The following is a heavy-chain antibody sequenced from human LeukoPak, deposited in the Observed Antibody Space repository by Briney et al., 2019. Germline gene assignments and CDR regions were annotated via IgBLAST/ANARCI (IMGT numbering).Heavy chain of an antibody. Sequence: GGSLRLSCAASGFTFSNYDMHWVRQAPGKGLEWVAVISYDGANKYYADSVKGRFTISRDNSKSTLYLQMNSLRAEDTAVYYCAKENDFVYWGQGTLVTVSS. CDR3: AKENDFVY. CDR1: GFTFSNYD. D-gene: IGHD3-3*01. J-gene: IGHJ4*02. V-gene: IGHV3-30*18. CDR2: ISYDGANK.